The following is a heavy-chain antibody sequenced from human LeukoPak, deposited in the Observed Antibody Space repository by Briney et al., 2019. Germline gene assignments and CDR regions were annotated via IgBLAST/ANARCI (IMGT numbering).Heavy chain of an antibody. V-gene: IGHV4-30-4*01. D-gene: IGHD3-3*01. Sequence: PSETLSLTCTVSGGSISSGDYYWSWIRQPPGKGLEWIGYIYYSGSTYYNPSLKSRVTISVDTSKNQFSLKLSSVTAADTAVYYCARSYYDFWSGSPNWFDPWGQGTLVTVSS. J-gene: IGHJ5*02. CDR1: GGSISSGDYY. CDR2: IYYSGST. CDR3: ARSYYDFWSGSPNWFDP.